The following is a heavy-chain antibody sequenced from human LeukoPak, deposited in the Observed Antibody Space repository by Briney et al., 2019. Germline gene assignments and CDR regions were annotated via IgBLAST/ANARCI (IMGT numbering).Heavy chain of an antibody. Sequence: ASVKVSCKATGHMFTDYYIHWVRQAPGQGLEWMGWMNIDSGATKYAQKFQGRVTMTRDTSISTAFMDLTRLRSGDTAVYYCARDSKVTGTSFDSWGQGTLVTVSS. J-gene: IGHJ4*02. V-gene: IGHV1-2*02. CDR1: GHMFTDYY. D-gene: IGHD6-19*01. CDR2: MNIDSGAT. CDR3: ARDSKVTGTSFDS.